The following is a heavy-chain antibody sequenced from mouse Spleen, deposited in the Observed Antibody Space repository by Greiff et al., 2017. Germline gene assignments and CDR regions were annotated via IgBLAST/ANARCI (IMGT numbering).Heavy chain of an antibody. J-gene: IGHJ4*01. CDR3: ARSRLYYSNPHAMDY. CDR2: INPNNGGT. CDR1: GYTFTDYN. V-gene: IGHV1-18*01. Sequence: VQLKESGPELVKPGASVKIPCKASGYTFTDYNMDWVKQSHGKSLEWIGDINPNNGGTIYNQKFKGKATLTVDKSSSTAYMELRSLTSEDTAVYYCARSRLYYSNPHAMDYWGQGTSVTVSS. D-gene: IGHD2-5*01.